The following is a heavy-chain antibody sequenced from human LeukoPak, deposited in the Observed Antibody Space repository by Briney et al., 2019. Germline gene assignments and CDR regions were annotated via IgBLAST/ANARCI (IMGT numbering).Heavy chain of an antibody. D-gene: IGHD2-15*01. J-gene: IGHJ4*02. CDR3: ARVSPDCSGGSCFDY. CDR1: GFTLSSYW. Sequence: GGSLRLSCAASGFTLSSYWMHWVRQAPGKGLVWVSRINSDGSSTSYADSVKGRFTISRDNAKNTLYLQMNSLRAEDTAVYYCARVSPDCSGGSCFDYWGQGTLVTVSS. CDR2: INSDGSST. V-gene: IGHV3-74*01.